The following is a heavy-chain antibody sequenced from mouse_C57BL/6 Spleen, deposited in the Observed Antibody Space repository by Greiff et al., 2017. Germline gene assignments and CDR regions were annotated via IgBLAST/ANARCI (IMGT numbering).Heavy chain of an antibody. D-gene: IGHD1-1*01. V-gene: IGHV1-54*01. Sequence: QVQLQQSGAELVRPGTSVKVSCKASGYAFTNYLIEWVKQRPGQGLEWIGVINPGSGGTNYNEKFKGKATLTADKSSSTAYMQLSSLTSEDSAVYFCARRGITTVVDYWGQGTTLTVS. CDR3: ARRGITTVVDY. CDR1: GYAFTNYL. CDR2: INPGSGGT. J-gene: IGHJ2*01.